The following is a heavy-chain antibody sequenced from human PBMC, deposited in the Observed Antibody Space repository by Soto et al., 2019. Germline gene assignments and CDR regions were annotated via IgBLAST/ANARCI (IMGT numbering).Heavy chain of an antibody. J-gene: IGHJ4*02. V-gene: IGHV3-15*01. Sequence: PGGSLRLSCAASGFTFSNAWMSWVRQAPGKGLEWVGRIKSKTDGGTTDYAAPVKGRFTISRDDSKNTLYLQMNSLKTEDTAVYYCTTGSRYFDWLSMYYFDYWGQGTLVTVSS. CDR2: IKSKTDGGTT. D-gene: IGHD3-9*01. CDR3: TTGSRYFDWLSMYYFDY. CDR1: GFTFSNAW.